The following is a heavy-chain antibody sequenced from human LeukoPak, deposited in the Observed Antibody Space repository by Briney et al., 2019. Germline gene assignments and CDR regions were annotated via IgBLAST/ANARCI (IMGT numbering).Heavy chain of an antibody. CDR1: GGSFSGYY. D-gene: IGHD5-24*01. Sequence: SETLSLTCAVYGGSFSGYYWSWIRQPPGKGLEWIGEINHSGSTNYNPSLKSRVTISVDTSKNQFSLKLSSVTAADAAVYYCARRDGYFDYWGQGTLVTVSS. CDR3: ARRDGYFDY. V-gene: IGHV4-34*01. CDR2: INHSGST. J-gene: IGHJ4*02.